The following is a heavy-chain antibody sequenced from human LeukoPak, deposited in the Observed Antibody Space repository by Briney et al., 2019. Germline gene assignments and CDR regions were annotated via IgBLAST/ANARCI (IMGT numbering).Heavy chain of an antibody. J-gene: IGHJ5*02. CDR1: GGSNSSYY. Sequence: SESLPLTCTVSGGSNSSYYWSWIRQPPGKGLEWIGYIYTSGSTNYNPSLKSRVTISVDTSKNQFSLKLSSVTAADTAVYYCARRRGIAARPGWFDPWGQGTLVTVSS. CDR2: IYTSGST. V-gene: IGHV4-4*09. D-gene: IGHD6-6*01. CDR3: ARRRGIAARPGWFDP.